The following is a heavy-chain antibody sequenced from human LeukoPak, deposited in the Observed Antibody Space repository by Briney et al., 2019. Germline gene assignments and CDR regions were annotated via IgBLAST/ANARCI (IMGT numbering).Heavy chain of an antibody. J-gene: IGHJ6*03. Sequence: ASVKVSCKASGGTFSSYTISWLRQAPEQGLEWMGRIIPILGIANYAQKFQGRVTITADKSTSTAYMELSSLRSEDTAVYYCARAKTYYDFWSGYYEPNYSYYYMDVWGKGTTVTVSS. CDR3: ARAKTYYDFWSGYYEPNYSYYYMDV. V-gene: IGHV1-69*02. CDR2: IIPILGIA. D-gene: IGHD3-3*01. CDR1: GGTFSSYT.